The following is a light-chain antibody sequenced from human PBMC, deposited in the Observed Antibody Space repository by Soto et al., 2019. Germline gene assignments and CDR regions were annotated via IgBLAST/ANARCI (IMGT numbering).Light chain of an antibody. Sequence: DIQMTQSPSSLSASVGDRVTITCQASQDINNYLNWYQQKRGKAPKLLIYDASNLETGVPSRFSGSGFGTDFTFTISSLQPEDIATYYCQQYDSLPRTFGPGTKVDTK. CDR1: QDINNY. J-gene: IGKJ3*01. CDR2: DAS. V-gene: IGKV1-33*01. CDR3: QQYDSLPRT.